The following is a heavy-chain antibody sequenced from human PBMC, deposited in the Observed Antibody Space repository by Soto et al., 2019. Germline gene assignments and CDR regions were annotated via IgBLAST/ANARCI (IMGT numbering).Heavy chain of an antibody. Sequence: PSETLSLTCAVYGGSFSGYYWSWIRQPPGKGLEWIGEINHSGSTNYNPSLKSRVTISVDTSKNQFSLKLSSVTAADTAVYYCARDLTGTTIGSDTFDYWGQGTLVTVSS. CDR1: GGSFSGYY. CDR3: ARDLTGTTIGSDTFDY. D-gene: IGHD1-20*01. V-gene: IGHV4-34*01. CDR2: INHSGST. J-gene: IGHJ4*02.